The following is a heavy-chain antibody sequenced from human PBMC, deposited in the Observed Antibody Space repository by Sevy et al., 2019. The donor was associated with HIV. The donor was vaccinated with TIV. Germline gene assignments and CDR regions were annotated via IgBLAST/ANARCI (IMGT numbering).Heavy chain of an antibody. V-gene: IGHV1-69*10. CDR3: ARGGGLGYSYGYHYYYMDV. CDR2: IIPILGIA. Sequence: ASVKVSCKASGGTFSSYAISWVRQAPGQGLEWMGGIIPILGIANYAQKFQGRVTITADKSTSTAYMELSSLRSEDTAVYYCARGGGLGYSYGYHYYYMDVWGKGTTVTVSS. J-gene: IGHJ6*03. CDR1: GGTFSSYA. D-gene: IGHD5-18*01.